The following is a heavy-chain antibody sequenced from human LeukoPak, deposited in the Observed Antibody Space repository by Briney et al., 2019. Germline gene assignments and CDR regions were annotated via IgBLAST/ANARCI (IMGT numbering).Heavy chain of an antibody. CDR2: ISGTGTI. V-gene: IGHV3-48*01. Sequence: PGGSLRLSRAASGFTFSSYSMTWVRQAPGKGLEWVSYISGTGTIYYADSVKGRFTISRDDAKSSLYLQMNSLRGEDTAVYYCARDLASKPRCPDYWGQGTLVTVSS. CDR1: GFTFSSYS. D-gene: IGHD4-17*01. CDR3: ARDLASKPRCPDY. J-gene: IGHJ4*02.